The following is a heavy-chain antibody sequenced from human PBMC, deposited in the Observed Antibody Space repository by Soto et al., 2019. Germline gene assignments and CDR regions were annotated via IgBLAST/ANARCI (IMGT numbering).Heavy chain of an antibody. CDR3: ARAGYDYIWGSIPPIDY. V-gene: IGHV4-34*01. Sequence: SETLSLTCAVYGGSFSGYYWSWIRQPPGKGLEWIGEINHSGSTNYNPSLKSRVTISVDTSKNQFSLKLSSVTAADTAVYYCARAGYDYIWGSIPPIDYWGQGTLVTVSS. CDR2: INHSGST. D-gene: IGHD3-16*01. J-gene: IGHJ4*02. CDR1: GGSFSGYY.